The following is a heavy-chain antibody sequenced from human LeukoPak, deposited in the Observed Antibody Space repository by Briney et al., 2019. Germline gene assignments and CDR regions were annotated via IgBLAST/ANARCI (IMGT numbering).Heavy chain of an antibody. V-gene: IGHV4-34*01. CDR2: INHSGST. D-gene: IGHD6-13*01. J-gene: IGHJ5*02. Sequence: SETLSLTCAVYGGSFSSYYWSWIRQPPGKGLEWIGEINHSGSTNYNPSLKSRVTISVDTSKNQFSLKLSSVTAADTAVYYCARVKNRIAAAGTGWFDPWGQGTLVTVSS. CDR1: GGSFSSYY. CDR3: ARVKNRIAAAGTGWFDP.